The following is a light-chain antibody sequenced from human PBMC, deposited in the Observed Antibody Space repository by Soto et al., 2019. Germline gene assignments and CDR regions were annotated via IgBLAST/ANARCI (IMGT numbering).Light chain of an antibody. V-gene: IGKV3-20*01. Sequence: RASQSVRNDHVAWYQQKTGQAPRLLISRAVTRAIGIPDRFSGSGSGTGFTLTISSLEPEDFALYYCQQYGTTPWTFGQGTKVDIK. CDR3: QQYGTTPWT. CDR1: QSVRNDH. CDR2: RAV. J-gene: IGKJ1*01.